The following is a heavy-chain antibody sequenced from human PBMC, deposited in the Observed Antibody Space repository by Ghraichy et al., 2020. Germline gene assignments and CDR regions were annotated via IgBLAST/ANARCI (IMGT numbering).Heavy chain of an antibody. Sequence: ASVKVSCKASGYTFTSYGISWVRQAPGQGLEWMGWISAYNGNTNYAQKLQGRVTMTTDTSTSTAYMELRSLRSDDTAVYYCARDPRLGRQWLANYFDYWGQGTLVTVSS. J-gene: IGHJ4*02. D-gene: IGHD6-19*01. V-gene: IGHV1-18*01. CDR3: ARDPRLGRQWLANYFDY. CDR2: ISAYNGNT. CDR1: GYTFTSYG.